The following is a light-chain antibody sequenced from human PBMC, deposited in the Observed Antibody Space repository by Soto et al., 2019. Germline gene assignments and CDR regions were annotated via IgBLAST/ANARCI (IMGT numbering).Light chain of an antibody. CDR1: SSNFGAGYD. CDR3: QSYDSSLSAYV. CDR2: GNS. J-gene: IGLJ1*01. V-gene: IGLV1-40*01. Sequence: QSVLTQPPSVSGAPGQRVTISCTGSSSNFGAGYDVHWYQQLPGTAPKLLIYGNSNRPSGVPDRFSGSKSGTSASLAITGLQAEDEADYYWQSYDSSLSAYVFGTGTKVTVL.